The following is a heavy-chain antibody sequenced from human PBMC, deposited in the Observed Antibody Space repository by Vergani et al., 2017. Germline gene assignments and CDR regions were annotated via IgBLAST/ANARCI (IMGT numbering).Heavy chain of an antibody. CDR3: AGCSYDFWSGSWGGYYYGMDV. Sequence: QVQLVQSGAEVKKPGASVKVSCKASGYTFTSYDINWVRQATGQGLEWMGWMNPNSGNTGYAQKFQGRVTMTRNTSISTAYMELSSLRSEDTAVYYCAGCSYDFWSGSWGGYYYGMDVWGQGTTVTVSS. V-gene: IGHV1-8*01. D-gene: IGHD3-3*01. J-gene: IGHJ6*02. CDR2: MNPNSGNT. CDR1: GYTFTSYD.